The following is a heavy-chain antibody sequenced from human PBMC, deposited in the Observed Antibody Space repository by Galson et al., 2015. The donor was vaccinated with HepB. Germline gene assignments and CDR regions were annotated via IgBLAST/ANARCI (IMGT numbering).Heavy chain of an antibody. CDR2: ISSSRSYI. Sequence: SLRLSCAASGFTFSSYSMNWVRQAPGKGLEWVSSISSSRSYIDYADPVKGRFTISRDNAKNSLYLQMNSLRAEHTAVYYCARDGSSWLWGNSRWNNWFDPWGQGTLVTVSS. CDR1: GFTFSSYS. V-gene: IGHV3-21*01. CDR3: ARDGSSWLWGNSRWNNWFDP. J-gene: IGHJ5*02. D-gene: IGHD6-13*01.